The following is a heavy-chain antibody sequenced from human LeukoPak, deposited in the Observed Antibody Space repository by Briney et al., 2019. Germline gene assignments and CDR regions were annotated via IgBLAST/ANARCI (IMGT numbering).Heavy chain of an antibody. Sequence: PSETLYLTCAVYGGSFSGYYWSWIRQPPGKGLEWIGEINHSGSTNYNPSLKSRVTISVDTSKNQFSLKLSSVTAADRAVYYCARVLPRTGGATRLRRPELNWFDPWGQGTLVTVSS. CDR2: INHSGST. V-gene: IGHV4-34*01. J-gene: IGHJ5*02. CDR3: ARVLPRTGGATRLRRPELNWFDP. CDR1: GGSFSGYY. D-gene: IGHD1-26*01.